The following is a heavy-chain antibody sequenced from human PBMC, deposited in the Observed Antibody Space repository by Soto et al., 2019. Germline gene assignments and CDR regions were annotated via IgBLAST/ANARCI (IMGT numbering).Heavy chain of an antibody. CDR3: AQGGWYEDQ. CDR1: GGSVSSDY. V-gene: IGHV4-59*08. D-gene: IGHD6-19*01. J-gene: IGHJ4*02. CDR2: THKSGNT. Sequence: QVQLQESGPGLVKPSETLSLTCTVSGGSVSSDYWSWIRQPPGKGLEWIGYTHKSGNTDYNPSLKSRITISLDASRNEFSLSLRSVTAADTAVYYCAQGGWYEDQWGQGTLVTVSS.